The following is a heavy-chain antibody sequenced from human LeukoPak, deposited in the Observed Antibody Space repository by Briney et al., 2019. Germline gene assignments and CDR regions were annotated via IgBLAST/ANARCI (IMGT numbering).Heavy chain of an antibody. V-gene: IGHV4-39*07. CDR1: GGSISSSSYY. Sequence: SETLSLTYTVSGGSISSSSYYWGWIRQPPGKGLEWIGSIFYSGRTYYNPSLKSRVPISVDTSKNQFSLTLSSVTAADTAVYYCARVPADLRYFDWLTRTVLSREPYAFDIWGQGTMVTVSS. D-gene: IGHD3-9*01. CDR3: ARVPADLRYFDWLTRTVLSREPYAFDI. J-gene: IGHJ3*02. CDR2: IFYSGRT.